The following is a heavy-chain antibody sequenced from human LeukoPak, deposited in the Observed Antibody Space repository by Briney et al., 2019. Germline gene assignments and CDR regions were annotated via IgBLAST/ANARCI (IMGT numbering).Heavy chain of an antibody. CDR1: GGTFSSYA. V-gene: IGHV1-69*04. D-gene: IGHD6-13*01. CDR2: IIPILGIA. J-gene: IGHJ3*02. CDR3: AAEGGSSSPARGDAFDI. Sequence: SVKVSCKASGGTFSSYAISWVRQAPGQGLEWMGRIIPILGIANYAQKFQGRVTITADKSTSTAYMELSSLRSEDTAVYYCAAEGGSSSPARGDAFDIWGQGTMVTVSS.